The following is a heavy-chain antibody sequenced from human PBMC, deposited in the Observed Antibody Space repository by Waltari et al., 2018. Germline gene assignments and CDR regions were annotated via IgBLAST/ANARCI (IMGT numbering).Heavy chain of an antibody. Sequence: EVQLVESGGGLVQPGGSLSLSCAASGFTFTSYARSWVLRAPGKGLEWVSAISGSGGSTYYADSVKGRFTISRDNSKNTLYLQMNSLRAEDTAVYYCAKPSGPGDYVFDYWGQGTLVTVSS. CDR3: AKPSGPGDYVFDY. CDR1: GFTFTSYA. D-gene: IGHD4-17*01. J-gene: IGHJ4*02. CDR2: ISGSGGST. V-gene: IGHV3-23*04.